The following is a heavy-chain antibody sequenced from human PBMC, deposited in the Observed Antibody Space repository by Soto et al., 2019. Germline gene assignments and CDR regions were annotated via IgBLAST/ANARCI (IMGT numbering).Heavy chain of an antibody. CDR3: ARGLFTVDGPDYYYMDV. Sequence: ASVKVSCKASGYTFTSYDINWVRQATGQGLEWMGWMNPNSGNTGYAQKFQGRVTMTRNTSISTAYMELSSLRSEDTAVYYCARGLFTVDGPDYYYMDVWGKGTTVTVSS. J-gene: IGHJ6*03. V-gene: IGHV1-8*01. D-gene: IGHD6-19*01. CDR1: GYTFTSYD. CDR2: MNPNSGNT.